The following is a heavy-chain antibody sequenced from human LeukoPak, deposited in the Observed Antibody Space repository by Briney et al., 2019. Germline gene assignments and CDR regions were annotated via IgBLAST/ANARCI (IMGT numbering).Heavy chain of an antibody. V-gene: IGHV4-31*03. Sequence: SETLSLTCTVSGGSISSGGYYWSWIRQHPGKGLEWIGYIYYSGSTYYNPSLKSRVTISVDTSKNQFSLKLSSATAADTAVYYCATYSSVSFHFDYWGQGTLVTVSS. CDR2: IYYSGST. J-gene: IGHJ4*02. CDR1: GGSISSGGYY. D-gene: IGHD3-22*01. CDR3: ATYSSVSFHFDY.